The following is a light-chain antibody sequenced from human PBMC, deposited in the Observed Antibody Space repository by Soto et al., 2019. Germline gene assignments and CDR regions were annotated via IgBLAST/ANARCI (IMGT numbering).Light chain of an antibody. V-gene: IGLV1-51*01. CDR3: GTWDSTLTAYV. CDR2: DNY. Sequence: QSVLTQPPSVSAAPGQTVTISCSGSSSNIGNNYVSWYQQLPGTGPKVLIYDNYKRPSGIPGRFSGSKSGTSATLGITGLQTGDEADYYCGTWDSTLTAYVFGTGTKVTVL. CDR1: SSNIGNNY. J-gene: IGLJ1*01.